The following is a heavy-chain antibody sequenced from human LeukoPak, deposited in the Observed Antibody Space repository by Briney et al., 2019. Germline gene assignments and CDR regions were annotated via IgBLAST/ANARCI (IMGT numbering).Heavy chain of an antibody. D-gene: IGHD6-13*01. J-gene: IGHJ3*02. CDR1: GGSISSGGYY. Sequence: SQTLSLTCTVSGGSISSGGYYWSWIRQHPGKGLEWIGYIYYSVSTYYNPSLKSRVTISVDTSKNQFSLKLSSVTAADTAVYYCARDPTAAAGTSGAFDIWGQGTMVTVSS. CDR3: ARDPTAAAGTSGAFDI. CDR2: IYYSVST. V-gene: IGHV4-31*03.